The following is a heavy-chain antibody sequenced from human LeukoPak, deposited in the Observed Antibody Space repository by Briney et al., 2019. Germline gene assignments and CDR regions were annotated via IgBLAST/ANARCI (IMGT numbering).Heavy chain of an antibody. D-gene: IGHD3-22*01. CDR1: GYTFTGYY. J-gene: IGHJ4*02. V-gene: IGHV1-69*13. CDR2: IIPIFGTA. CDR3: ATKGHGSSGYYLPGFDY. Sequence: GASVKVSCKASGYTFTGYYMHWVRQAPGQGLEWMGGIIPIFGTANYAQKFQGRVTITADESTSTAYMELSSLRSEDTAVYYCATKGHGSSGYYLPGFDYWGQGTLVTVSS.